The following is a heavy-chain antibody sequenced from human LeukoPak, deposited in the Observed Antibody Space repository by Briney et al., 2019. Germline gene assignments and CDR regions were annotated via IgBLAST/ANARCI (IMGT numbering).Heavy chain of an antibody. CDR3: ARQTYYYDSSGYYQYYFDY. CDR2: IYYSGST. D-gene: IGHD3-22*01. CDR1: GGSISSYY. Sequence: SETLSLTRTVSGGSISSYYWSWIRQPPGKGLEWIGYIYYSGSTNYNPSLKSRATISVDTSKNQFSLELSSLTAADTAVYYCARQTYYYDSSGYYQYYFDYWGQGTLVTASS. J-gene: IGHJ4*02. V-gene: IGHV4-59*08.